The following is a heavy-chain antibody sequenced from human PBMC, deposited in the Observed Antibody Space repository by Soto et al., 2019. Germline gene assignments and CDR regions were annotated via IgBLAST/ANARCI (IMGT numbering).Heavy chain of an antibody. CDR3: AKVMRDSSSPDVFDY. J-gene: IGHJ4*02. CDR2: ISYDGSNK. V-gene: IGHV3-30*18. CDR1: GFTFSSYG. Sequence: QVQLVESGGGVVQPGRSLRLSCAASGFTFSSYGMHWVRQAPGKGLEWVAVISYDGSNKYYADSVKGRFTISRDNSKNTLYPQMNSLRAEDTAVYYCAKVMRDSSSPDVFDYWGQGTLVTVSS. D-gene: IGHD6-6*01.